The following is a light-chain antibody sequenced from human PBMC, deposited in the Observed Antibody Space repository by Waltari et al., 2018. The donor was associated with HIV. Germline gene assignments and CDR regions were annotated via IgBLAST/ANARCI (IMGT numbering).Light chain of an antibody. CDR1: KLGQKY. CDR3: QAWDRSTVI. J-gene: IGLJ2*01. Sequence: SYELTQPPSVSVSPGQTANITCSGDKLGQKYSHWYQQKSGQSPVLLIYEDSKRRSWIPERFSGSIAGDTATLTISGTQAEDEADYHCQAWDRSTVIFAGGTKLTVL. V-gene: IGLV3-1*01. CDR2: EDS.